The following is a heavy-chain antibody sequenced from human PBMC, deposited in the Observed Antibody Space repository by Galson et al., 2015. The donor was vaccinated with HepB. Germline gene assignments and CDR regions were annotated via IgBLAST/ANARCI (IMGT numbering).Heavy chain of an antibody. D-gene: IGHD3-22*01. V-gene: IGHV1-2*04. Sequence: VKVSCKASGYTFTGYYTHWVRQAPGQGLEWMGWINPNSGGTNYAQKFQGWVTMTRDKSISTAYLQWSSLKASDTAMYYCARGDYYDSSGYYPGEFDYWGQGTLVTVSS. J-gene: IGHJ4*02. CDR2: INPNSGGT. CDR3: ARGDYYDSSGYYPGEFDY. CDR1: GYTFTGYY.